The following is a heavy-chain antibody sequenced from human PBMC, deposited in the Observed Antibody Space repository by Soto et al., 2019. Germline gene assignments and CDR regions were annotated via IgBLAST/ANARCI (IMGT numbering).Heavy chain of an antibody. D-gene: IGHD4-17*01. CDR1: GFTFSSYS. CDR2: ISSSSSTI. CDR3: ARDLHGDYFFPNCFDP. V-gene: IGHV3-48*02. Sequence: GGSLRLSCAASGFTFSSYSMNWVRQAPGKGLEWVSYISSSSSTIYYADSVKGRFTISRDNAKNSLYLQMNSLRDEDTAVYYWARDLHGDYFFPNCFDPWGQGTLVTVSS. J-gene: IGHJ5*02.